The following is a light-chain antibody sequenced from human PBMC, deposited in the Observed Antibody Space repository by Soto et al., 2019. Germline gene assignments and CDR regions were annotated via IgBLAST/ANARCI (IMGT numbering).Light chain of an antibody. CDR3: QSYDSSLSGWV. CDR1: SSNIGAGYD. V-gene: IGLV1-40*01. CDR2: GNS. J-gene: IGLJ1*01. Sequence: HSVLTQPPSVSGAPGQRVTISCTGSSSNIGAGYDVHWYQQLPGTAPKLLIYGNSNRPSGVPDRFSGSKSGTSASLAITGLQAEDEADYYCQSYDSSLSGWVFGTGTKLT.